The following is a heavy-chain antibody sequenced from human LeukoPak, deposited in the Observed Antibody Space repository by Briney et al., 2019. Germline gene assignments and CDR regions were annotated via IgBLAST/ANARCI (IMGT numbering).Heavy chain of an antibody. CDR2: IYYTGST. Sequence: SETLSLTCTVSGGSISSYYWSWIRQAPGKGLEWLGYIYYTGSTTYNPSVKSRVTISVDTSKNQFSLKLSSVTAADTAVYYCARGGYCSGTSCYPPSVYYYMDVWGKGTTVTVSS. J-gene: IGHJ6*03. CDR1: GGSISSYY. D-gene: IGHD2-2*01. CDR3: ARGGYCSGTSCYPPSVYYYMDV. V-gene: IGHV4-59*01.